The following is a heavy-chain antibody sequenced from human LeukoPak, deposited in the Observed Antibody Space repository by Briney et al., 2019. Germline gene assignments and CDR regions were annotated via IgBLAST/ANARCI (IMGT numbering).Heavy chain of an antibody. V-gene: IGHV3-7*03. D-gene: IGHD2-21*02. J-gene: IGHJ4*02. CDR2: IKQDGSGK. CDR1: GFTFSNYR. Sequence: PGGSLRLSCAGSGFTFSNYRMSWVRQAPGKGLEWVANIKQDGSGKYYVDSVKGRFTISRDNAKNSLYLHMNSLRVEDTAVYYCAREGGDWGNYWGQGTLVTVSS. CDR3: AREGGDWGNY.